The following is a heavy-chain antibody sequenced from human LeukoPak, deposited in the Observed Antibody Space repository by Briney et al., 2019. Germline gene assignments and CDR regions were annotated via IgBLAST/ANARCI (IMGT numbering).Heavy chain of an antibody. CDR3: AKDQGYSSSWYNWFDP. CDR1: GFTFSSYG. Sequence: PGGSLRLSCAASGFTFSSYGMHWVRQAPGKGLEWVAFIRYDGSNKYYADSVKGRFTISRDNSKNTLYLQMNSLRAEDTAVYYCAKDQGYSSSWYNWFDPWGQGTLVTVSS. J-gene: IGHJ5*02. V-gene: IGHV3-30*02. D-gene: IGHD6-13*01. CDR2: IRYDGSNK.